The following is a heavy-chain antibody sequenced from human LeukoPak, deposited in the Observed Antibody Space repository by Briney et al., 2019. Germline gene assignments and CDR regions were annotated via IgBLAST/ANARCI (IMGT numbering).Heavy chain of an antibody. CDR2: MNLNSGDT. CDR3: ARGLGDYYDTSTYYYAVPAH. CDR1: GYTFTTYD. D-gene: IGHD3-22*01. Sequence: ASVKVPCKASGYTFTTYDITWVRQATGQGLEWMGWMNLNSGDTAYAQKFQGRVAMTRDTSISTAYMELSSLRSEDTAVYYCARGLGDYYDTSTYYYAVPAHWGQGTLVTVSS. J-gene: IGHJ4*02. V-gene: IGHV1-8*01.